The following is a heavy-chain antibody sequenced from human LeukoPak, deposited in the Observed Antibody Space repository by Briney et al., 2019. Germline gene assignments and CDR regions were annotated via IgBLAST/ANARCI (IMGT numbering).Heavy chain of an antibody. V-gene: IGHV4-39*01. CDR2: IYSSVST. D-gene: IGHD1-26*01. Sequence: SETLSLTCTVSGGSISSNAYYWAWIRQPPGKGLEWIGSIYSSVSTYYNPTLKSRVTISVDTSKNQFSLRLSSVTAADTALYYCAYSGSYGHLGYWGQGIPVTVSS. CDR1: GGSISSNAYY. CDR3: AYSGSYGHLGY. J-gene: IGHJ4*02.